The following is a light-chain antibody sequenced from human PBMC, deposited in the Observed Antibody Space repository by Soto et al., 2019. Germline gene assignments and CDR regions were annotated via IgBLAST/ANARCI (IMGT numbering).Light chain of an antibody. V-gene: IGKV1-5*03. J-gene: IGKJ2*01. CDR3: QQYNSYSA. Sequence: DIQMTQSPSNLSASVGDRVTITCRASQSISSWLAWYQQKPGKAPKLLIYKASSLESGVPSRFSGSGSGTEFTLTISSLQPDDFATYYCQQYNSYSALGQGTKLEIK. CDR2: KAS. CDR1: QSISSW.